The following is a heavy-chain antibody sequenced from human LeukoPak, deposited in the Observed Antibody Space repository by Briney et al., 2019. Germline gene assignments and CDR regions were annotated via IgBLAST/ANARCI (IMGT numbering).Heavy chain of an antibody. CDR3: AKDLYLQYCRGSACYLNYYNMDV. J-gene: IGHJ6*02. Sequence: GGSLRLSCAASGFTFSSYGMHWVRQAPGEGLEWVAVISYDGSNKYYADSVKGRFTISRDNSKNTLYLQMNGLRAEDTAVYYCAKDLYLQYCRGSACYLNYYNMDVWGQGTTVAVS. CDR1: GFTFSSYG. V-gene: IGHV3-30*18. D-gene: IGHD2-15*01. CDR2: ISYDGSNK.